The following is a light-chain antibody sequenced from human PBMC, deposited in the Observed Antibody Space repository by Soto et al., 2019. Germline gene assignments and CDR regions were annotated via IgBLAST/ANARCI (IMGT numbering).Light chain of an antibody. CDR3: QQHGTSPIT. Sequence: EIVLTQSPATLSLSPGETATLSCRASQSVSGYIGWYQQKPGQAPRLLIYADSNRATGIPARFSGSGSGTDFTLTISRLEPEDFAVYYCQQHGTSPITFGQGTRLEIK. CDR2: ADS. CDR1: QSVSGY. J-gene: IGKJ5*01. V-gene: IGKV3-20*01.